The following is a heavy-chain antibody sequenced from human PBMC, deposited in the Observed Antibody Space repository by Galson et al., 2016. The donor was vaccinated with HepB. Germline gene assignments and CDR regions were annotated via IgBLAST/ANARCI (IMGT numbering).Heavy chain of an antibody. CDR3: ARGEFRLVRLRVFDI. J-gene: IGHJ3*02. CDR1: GGSFSGYY. V-gene: IGHV4-34*01. CDR2: INHRGST. D-gene: IGHD3-16*01. Sequence: SETLSLTCAVYGGSFSGYYWSWIRQSPGKGLEWIGEINHRGSTNYNPSLKSRLTLSVNTSKNQIPLKLRFVTAADTAVYYWARGEFRLVRLRVFDIWGQGTMVTVSS.